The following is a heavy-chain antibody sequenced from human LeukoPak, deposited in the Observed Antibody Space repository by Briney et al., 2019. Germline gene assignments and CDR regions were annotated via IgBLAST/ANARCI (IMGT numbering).Heavy chain of an antibody. V-gene: IGHV1-2*02. Sequence: ASVKVSCKASGYTFTSYYMHWVRQAPGQGLEWMGWINPNSGGTNYAQKFQGRVTMTRDTSISTAYMELSRLRSDDTAVYYCARGGYDFWSGPTPWGQGTLVTVSS. D-gene: IGHD3-3*01. CDR2: INPNSGGT. CDR3: ARGGYDFWSGPTP. CDR1: GYTFTSYY. J-gene: IGHJ5*02.